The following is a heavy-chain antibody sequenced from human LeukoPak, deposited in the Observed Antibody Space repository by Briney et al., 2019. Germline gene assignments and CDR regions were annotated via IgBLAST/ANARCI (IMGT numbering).Heavy chain of an antibody. Sequence: PGGSLRLSCAASGFTFSNYWMSWVRQAPGKGLEWVANINQDGSEKYYVDSVKGRFTISRDNAKNSLYLQMNSLRVEDTAVYYCARDSGATFDYWGQGTLVTVSS. CDR2: INQDGSEK. J-gene: IGHJ4*02. CDR3: ARDSGATFDY. D-gene: IGHD1-26*01. V-gene: IGHV3-7*01. CDR1: GFTFSNYW.